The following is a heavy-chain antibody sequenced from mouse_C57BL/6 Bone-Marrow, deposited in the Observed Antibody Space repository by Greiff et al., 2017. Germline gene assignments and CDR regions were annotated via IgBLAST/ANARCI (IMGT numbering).Heavy chain of an antibody. D-gene: IGHD1-1*01. V-gene: IGHV1-9*01. Sequence: VQLQQSGAELMKPGASVKLSCKATGYTFTGYWLEWVKQRPGHGLEWIGEILPGSGSTYYNETFKGQATFTADTSSNTAYMQLRSLTTEDSAIDYCAIYYGSRYWYVDVWGTGTTVTVSA. CDR3: AIYYGSRYWYVDV. J-gene: IGHJ1*03. CDR2: ILPGSGST. CDR1: GYTFTGYW.